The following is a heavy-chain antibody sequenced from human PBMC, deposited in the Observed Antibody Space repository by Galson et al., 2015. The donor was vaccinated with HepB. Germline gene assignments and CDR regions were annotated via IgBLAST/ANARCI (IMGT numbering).Heavy chain of an antibody. CDR2: ISAYNGNT. Sequence: SVKVSCKASGYTFTSYGISWVRQAPGQGLEWMGWISAYNGNTNYAQKLQGRVTMTTDTSTSTAYMELRSLRSDDTAVYYCARDQPIRDGYNYPFDYWGQGTLVTVSS. CDR1: GYTFTSYG. J-gene: IGHJ4*02. D-gene: IGHD5-24*01. V-gene: IGHV1-18*01. CDR3: ARDQPIRDGYNYPFDY.